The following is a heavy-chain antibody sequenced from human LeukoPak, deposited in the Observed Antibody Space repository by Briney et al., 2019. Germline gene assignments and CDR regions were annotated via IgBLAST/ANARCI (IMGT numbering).Heavy chain of an antibody. CDR2: INHSGST. D-gene: IGHD6-19*01. J-gene: IGHJ4*02. CDR1: GGSFSGYY. Sequence: SETLSLTCAVYGGSFSGYYSSWIRRPPGKGLEWIGEINHSGSTNYNPSLKSRVTISVDTSKNQFSLKLSSVTAADTAVYYCARGLVQIIAVAGTVVLDYWGEGTLVTVSS. CDR3: ARGLVQIIAVAGTVVLDY. V-gene: IGHV4-34*01.